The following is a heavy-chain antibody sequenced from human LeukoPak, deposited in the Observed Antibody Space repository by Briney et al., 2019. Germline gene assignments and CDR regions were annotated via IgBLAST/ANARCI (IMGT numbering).Heavy chain of an antibody. D-gene: IGHD4-17*01. CDR2: IYPGDSDT. CDR3: ARGAVTTYYYYGMDV. J-gene: IGHJ6*02. V-gene: IGHV5-51*01. CDR1: GYSFTSYW. Sequence: GESLKISCKGSGYSFTSYWIGWVRQMPGKGLEWMGIIYPGDSDTRYSPSFQGQDTISADKSISTAYLQWSSLKASDTAMYYCARGAVTTYYYYGMDVWGQGTTVTVSS.